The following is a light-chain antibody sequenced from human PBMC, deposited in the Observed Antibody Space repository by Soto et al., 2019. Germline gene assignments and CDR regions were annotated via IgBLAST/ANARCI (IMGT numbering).Light chain of an antibody. CDR2: DAA. J-gene: IGKJ4*01. Sequence: DIPMTQSPSTLSASVGDRVTITCRASQTVSTWLAWYQQRPGKAPKLLIHDAASLESGVPSRFSGSASGTEFTLTISSLQPDYFATYYCQQYSSYPLTFGGGTKVESK. V-gene: IGKV1-5*01. CDR3: QQYSSYPLT. CDR1: QTVSTW.